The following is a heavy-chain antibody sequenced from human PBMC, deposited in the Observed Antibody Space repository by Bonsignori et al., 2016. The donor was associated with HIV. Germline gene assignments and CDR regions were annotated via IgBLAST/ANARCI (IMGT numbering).Heavy chain of an antibody. CDR3: ARVIWNGFYRGNKY. V-gene: IGHV3-7*01. J-gene: IGHJ4*02. D-gene: IGHD3-3*01. CDR2: IKQDGSEK. Sequence: VRQAPGKGLEWVANIKQDGSEKYYVDSVKGRFTISRDNAQNSLYLQMNSLRAEDTALYYCARVIWNGFYRGNKYWGQGTLVTVSS.